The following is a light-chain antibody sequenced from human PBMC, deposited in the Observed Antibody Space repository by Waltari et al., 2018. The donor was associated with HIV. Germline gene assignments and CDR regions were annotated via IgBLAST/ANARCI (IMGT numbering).Light chain of an antibody. CDR1: QVFCSN. J-gene: IGKJ1*01. CDR2: GAS. V-gene: IGKV3-15*01. Sequence: VMTQSPAPLSVSPGERATLSCRTRQVFCSNLAWYRQKPGQAPRLLIYGASTRATGIPARFSGSGSGTEFTLTISSLQSEDFTIYYCQQYNNWPQTFGQGTKVEIK. CDR3: QQYNNWPQT.